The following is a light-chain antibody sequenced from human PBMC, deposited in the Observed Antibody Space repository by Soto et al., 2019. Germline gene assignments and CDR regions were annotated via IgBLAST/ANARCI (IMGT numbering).Light chain of an antibody. Sequence: EIVMTQSPATLSVSPGEGATLSCRASERIYSAYLGWYQQKPGQAPRLLIYGTSSRATGIPDRFSGSGSGTDFTLTISRLEPEDFAVYYCQQYGNSPITFGQGTRLEIK. CDR3: QQYGNSPIT. J-gene: IGKJ5*01. V-gene: IGKV3-20*01. CDR1: ERIYSAY. CDR2: GTS.